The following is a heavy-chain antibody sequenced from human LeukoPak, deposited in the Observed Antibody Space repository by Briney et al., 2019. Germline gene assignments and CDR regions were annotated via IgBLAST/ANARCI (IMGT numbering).Heavy chain of an antibody. CDR2: IYYSGST. CDR3: ARALAGYYDFWSGASYYYYYMDV. D-gene: IGHD3-3*01. Sequence: SETLSLTCTVSGGSISSSSYYWGWIRQPPGKGLEWIGSIYYSGSTYYNPSLKSRVTISVDTSKNQFSLKLSSVTAADTAVYYCARALAGYYDFWSGASYYYYYMDVWGKGTTVTVSS. J-gene: IGHJ6*03. V-gene: IGHV4-39*07. CDR1: GGSISSSSYY.